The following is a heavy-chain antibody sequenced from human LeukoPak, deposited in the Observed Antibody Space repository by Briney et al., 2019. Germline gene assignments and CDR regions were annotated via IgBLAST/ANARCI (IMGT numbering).Heavy chain of an antibody. D-gene: IGHD2/OR15-2a*01. V-gene: IGHV3-48*03. CDR2: ISSSGSSI. Sequence: QPGGSLRLSCAASEFTFSSYEMNWVRQAPGKGLEWVSYISSSGSSIYYADSVKGRFTISRDNAKNSLYLQMNSLRAEDTAVYYCARAVNNVFDIWGQGTMVTVSS. CDR3: ARAVNNVFDI. CDR1: EFTFSSYE. J-gene: IGHJ3*02.